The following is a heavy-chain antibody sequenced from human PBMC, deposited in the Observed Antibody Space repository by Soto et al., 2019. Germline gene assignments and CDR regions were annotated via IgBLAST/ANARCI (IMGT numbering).Heavy chain of an antibody. CDR1: GFTFSSYA. CDR2: IRGSGGRT. D-gene: IGHD3-16*01. J-gene: IGHJ2*01. CDR3: AKDLAVPSYWYFDR. V-gene: IGHV3-23*01. Sequence: EVQLLESGGGVVQPGGSLRLSCAASGFTFSSYAMSLVRQAPGKGLEWVSAIRGSGGRTYYADSVKGRFTISRDNSKNTLYLQMNSLRAEDTAVYYCAKDLAVPSYWYFDRWGRGNLVTVSS.